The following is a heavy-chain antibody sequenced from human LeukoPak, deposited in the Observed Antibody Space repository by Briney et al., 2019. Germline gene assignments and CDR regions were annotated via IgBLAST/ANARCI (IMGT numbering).Heavy chain of an antibody. CDR2: ISGDGTIT. D-gene: IGHD5-12*01. Sequence: GGSLRLSCAASGFTFDAYTMHWVRQDPGKGLEWVSLISGDGTITNYADSVKGRFTISRDNSKNSLFLQMNGLRTEDTAFYYCARGTYSGYDLNWGQGTLVTVSS. J-gene: IGHJ4*02. CDR1: GFTFDAYT. V-gene: IGHV3-43*02. CDR3: ARGTYSGYDLN.